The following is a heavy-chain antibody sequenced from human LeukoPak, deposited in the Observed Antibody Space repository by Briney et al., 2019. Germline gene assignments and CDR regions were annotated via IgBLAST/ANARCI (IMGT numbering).Heavy chain of an antibody. V-gene: IGHV3-43*01. D-gene: IGHD5-18*01. J-gene: IGHJ4*02. Sequence: GRFSISRDNSKNFLYRQMNSLRAEDTALYYCAKEATGYSYVSFDHWGQGTLVTVSS. CDR3: AKEATGYSYVSFDH.